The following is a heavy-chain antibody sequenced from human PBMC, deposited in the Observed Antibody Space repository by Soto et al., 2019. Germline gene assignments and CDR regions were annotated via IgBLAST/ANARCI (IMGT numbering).Heavy chain of an antibody. J-gene: IGHJ3*02. V-gene: IGHV4-31*03. CDR3: ARATIFGVVYDVFDI. D-gene: IGHD3-3*01. CDR2: MFYSGTT. CDR1: GGSFSSGGYY. Sequence: QVQLQESGPGLIKPSQTLSLTCTVSGGSFSSGGYYWRWLRQHPGKGLEWIAYMFYSGTTYYNPSLKSRVTLSMDTSKNQFSLKLRSLTAADTAVYYCARATIFGVVYDVFDIWGQWTLVTVSS.